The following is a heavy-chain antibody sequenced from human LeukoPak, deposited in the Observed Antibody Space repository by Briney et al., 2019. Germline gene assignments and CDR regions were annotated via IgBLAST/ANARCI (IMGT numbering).Heavy chain of an antibody. CDR2: IYYSGST. V-gene: IGHV4-59*01. D-gene: IGHD3-3*01. CDR1: GGSISSYY. Sequence: SETLSLTCTVSGGSISSYYWGWIRQPPGKGLEWIGYIYYSGSTNYNPSLKSRVTISVDTSKNQFSLKLSSVTAADTAVYYCARFSPAITIFHTRDWFDPWGQGTLVTVSS. J-gene: IGHJ5*02. CDR3: ARFSPAITIFHTRDWFDP.